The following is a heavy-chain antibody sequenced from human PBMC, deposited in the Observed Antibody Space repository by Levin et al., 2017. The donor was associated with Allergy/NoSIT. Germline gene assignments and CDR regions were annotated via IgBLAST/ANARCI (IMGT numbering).Heavy chain of an antibody. D-gene: IGHD3-10*01. CDR1: GFTSSIYA. CDR3: AKETSGTYQFDC. J-gene: IGHJ4*02. Sequence: AGGSLRLSCAASGFTSSIYAMSWVRQAPGKGLEWVSAISGSTGSTYYADSVKGRFTISIDNSKNTLYLQMNSLRAEDTAVYYCAKETSGTYQFDCWGQGTLVTVSS. V-gene: IGHV3-23*01. CDR2: ISGSTGST.